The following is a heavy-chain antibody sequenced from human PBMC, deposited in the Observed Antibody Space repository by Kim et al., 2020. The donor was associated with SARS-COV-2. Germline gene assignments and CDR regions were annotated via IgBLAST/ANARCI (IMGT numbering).Heavy chain of an antibody. CDR1: GFTFSSYA. CDR2: ISYDGSNK. Sequence: GGSLRLSCAASGFTFSSYAMHWVRQAPGKGLEWVAVISYDGSNKYYADSVKGRFTISRDNSKNTLYLQMNSLRAEDTAVYYCARGFDYDFWSGYSYWGQGTLVTVSS. J-gene: IGHJ4*02. CDR3: ARGFDYDFWSGYSY. V-gene: IGHV3-30-3*01. D-gene: IGHD3-3*01.